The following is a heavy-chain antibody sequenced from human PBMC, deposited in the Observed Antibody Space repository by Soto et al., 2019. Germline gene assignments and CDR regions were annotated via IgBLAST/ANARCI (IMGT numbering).Heavy chain of an antibody. Sequence: GGSLRLSCAASGFTFDDYAMHWVRQAPGKGLEWVSGISWNSGSIGCADSVKGRFTISRDNAKNSLYLQMNSLRAEDTALYYCAKDMGGKGYSYGSYYYYYGMDVWGQGTTVTVSS. CDR3: AKDMGGKGYSYGSYYYYYGMDV. CDR1: GFTFDDYA. D-gene: IGHD5-18*01. CDR2: ISWNSGSI. J-gene: IGHJ6*02. V-gene: IGHV3-9*01.